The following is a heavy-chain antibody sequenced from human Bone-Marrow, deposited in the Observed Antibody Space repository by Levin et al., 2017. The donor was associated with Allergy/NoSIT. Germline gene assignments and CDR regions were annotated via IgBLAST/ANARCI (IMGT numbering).Heavy chain of an antibody. CDR3: ARDRTYGILRSYGMDV. Sequence: PGGSLRLSCAASGFTFNKFGMNWVRQAPGKGLEWVSSISSSSSHVYYADSVKGRFTISRDNAKNSLYLQMNSLRVEDTAVYYCARDRTYGILRSYGMDVWGQGTTVTVSS. V-gene: IGHV3-21*01. J-gene: IGHJ6*02. D-gene: IGHD4-17*01. CDR1: GFTFNKFG. CDR2: ISSSSSHV.